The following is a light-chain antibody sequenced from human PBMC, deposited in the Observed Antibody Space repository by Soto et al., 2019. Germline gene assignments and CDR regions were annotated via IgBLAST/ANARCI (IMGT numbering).Light chain of an antibody. J-gene: IGKJ1*01. Sequence: EIQMTQSPSTLSASVGDRVTITCRASQTISKWLAWYQRKPGKAPKLLIYDASTLESGVPSRFSGSGSGTEFTLTINSLQADDFATYFCQQYHTFWTFGQGTKVDIK. CDR1: QTISKW. V-gene: IGKV1-5*01. CDR3: QQYHTFWT. CDR2: DAS.